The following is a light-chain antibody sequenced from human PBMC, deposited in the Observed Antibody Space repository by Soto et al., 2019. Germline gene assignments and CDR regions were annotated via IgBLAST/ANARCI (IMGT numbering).Light chain of an antibody. CDR1: QSVSSY. J-gene: IGKJ1*01. Sequence: EIVLTQSPAILSLSPGERATLSCRASQSVSSYLAWYQQKPGQAPRLLIYDASNRATGIPARFSGSGSGTDFTLTISSLEPEDFAVYYCQQRSNWPPWTFGQGTKVDI. CDR2: DAS. CDR3: QQRSNWPPWT. V-gene: IGKV3-11*01.